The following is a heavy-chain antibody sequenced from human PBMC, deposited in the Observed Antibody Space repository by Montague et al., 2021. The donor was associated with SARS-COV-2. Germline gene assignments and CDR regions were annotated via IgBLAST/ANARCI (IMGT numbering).Heavy chain of an antibody. CDR1: GYSIITGYY. D-gene: IGHD6-19*01. V-gene: IGHV4-38-2*02. Sequence: SETLSLTCTVSGYSIITGYYCGLIRHPPGEGLWWIGTSDHRVSTYFNPSLRSLVTISVDTSKNQFSLILSSVTAADTAVYYCAKVAGSHATFDIWGRGTMVTVSS. CDR2: SDHRVST. J-gene: IGHJ3*02. CDR3: AKVAGSHATFDI.